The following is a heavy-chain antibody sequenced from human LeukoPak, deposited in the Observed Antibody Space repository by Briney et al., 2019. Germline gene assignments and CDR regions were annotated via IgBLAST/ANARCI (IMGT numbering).Heavy chain of an antibody. D-gene: IGHD1-1*01. CDR1: GDSVSSNSAA. Sequence: SQTLSLTCAISGDSVSSNSAAWNWIRQSPSRGLEWLGRTHYRSKWYNDYAVSVKSRIVINPDTSKNQFSLQLSSVTPEDTAVYYCTRDGIRVLDYWGQGILVTVSS. CDR2: THYRSKWYN. CDR3: TRDGIRVLDY. J-gene: IGHJ4*02. V-gene: IGHV6-1*01.